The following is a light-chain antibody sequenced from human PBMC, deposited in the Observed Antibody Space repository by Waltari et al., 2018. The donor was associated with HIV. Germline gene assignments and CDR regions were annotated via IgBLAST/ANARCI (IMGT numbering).Light chain of an antibody. CDR2: DVD. CDR3: SSYTTTNTVV. Sequence: QSALTQPASVSGSPAPSSTIPCTGTSSAITTYSFVSWYQKHPDKAPKLLIYDVDNRPPGVSRRFSGSKSGDTASLTISSIQADDEADYYCSSYTTTNTVVFGGGTKFTVL. J-gene: IGLJ2*01. CDR1: SSAITTYSF. V-gene: IGLV2-14*03.